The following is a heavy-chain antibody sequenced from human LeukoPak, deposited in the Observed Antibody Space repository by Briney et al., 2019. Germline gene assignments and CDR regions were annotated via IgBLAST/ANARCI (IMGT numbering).Heavy chain of an antibody. CDR3: AKRSGTISYYFDY. J-gene: IGHJ4*02. D-gene: IGHD3-3*01. Sequence: GGSLRLSCAAYGFTFSSYSMNWVRQAPGKGLEWVSFISTSSSYIYYADSVKGRFTISRDNAKNSLYLEMNSLRAEDTAVYYCAKRSGTISYYFDYWGQGTLVTVSS. CDR2: ISTSSSYI. CDR1: GFTFSSYS. V-gene: IGHV3-21*01.